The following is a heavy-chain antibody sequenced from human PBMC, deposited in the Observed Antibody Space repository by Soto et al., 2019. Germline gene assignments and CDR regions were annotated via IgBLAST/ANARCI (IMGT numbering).Heavy chain of an antibody. V-gene: IGHV4-61*01. CDR1: GGSVSSGSYY. CDR3: ARDRFLAPPGNYYYYYGMDV. D-gene: IGHD3-10*01. J-gene: IGHJ6*02. Sequence: SETLSLTCTVSGGSVSSGSYYWSWIRQPPGKGLEWIGYIYYSGSTNYNPSLKSRVTISVDTSKNQFSLKLSSVTAADTAVYYCARDRFLAPPGNYYYYYGMDVWGQGTTVTVSS. CDR2: IYYSGST.